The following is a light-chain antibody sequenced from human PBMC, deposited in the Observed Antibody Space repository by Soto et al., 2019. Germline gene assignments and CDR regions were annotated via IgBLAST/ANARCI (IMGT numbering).Light chain of an antibody. CDR1: SSDVGAYEF. Sequence: QSALTQPASVSGSPGQSITISCTGTSSDVGAYEFVSWYQQHPGKAPKLIISEVSDRPSAVSDRFSGSKSGNTASLTISGLQAEDEADYYCTSYTTSGTDVFGTGTKLTVL. CDR2: EVS. CDR3: TSYTTSGTDV. J-gene: IGLJ1*01. V-gene: IGLV2-14*01.